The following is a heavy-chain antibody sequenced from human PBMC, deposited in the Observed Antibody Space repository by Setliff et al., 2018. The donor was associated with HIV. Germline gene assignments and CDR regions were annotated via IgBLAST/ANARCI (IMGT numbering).Heavy chain of an antibody. D-gene: IGHD3-22*01. V-gene: IGHV3-48*04. CDR2: ISSSGTTI. CDR3: ARPNYYDSSGSFDY. Sequence: GGSLRLSCAASGFTFSSYSMNWVRQAPGKGLEWVSYISSSGTTIYYADSVKGRFTISRDNAKNSLYLQMNSLRAEDTAVYYCARPNYYDSSGSFDYWGQGTLVTAPQ. J-gene: IGHJ4*02. CDR1: GFTFSSYS.